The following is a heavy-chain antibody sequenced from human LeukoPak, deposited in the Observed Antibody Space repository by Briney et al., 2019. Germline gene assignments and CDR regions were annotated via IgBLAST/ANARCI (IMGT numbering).Heavy chain of an antibody. CDR2: INHSGST. V-gene: IGHV4-34*01. CDR1: GASVRSHH. D-gene: IGHD3-10*01. J-gene: IGHJ3*02. CDR3: ASSKREFYFDI. Sequence: SATLSLTCTVSGASVRSHHWSWIRQPPGKGLEWIGEINHSGSTNYNPSLKSRVTISVDTSKNQFSLKLSSVTAADTAVYYCASSKREFYFDIWGQGTMVTVSS.